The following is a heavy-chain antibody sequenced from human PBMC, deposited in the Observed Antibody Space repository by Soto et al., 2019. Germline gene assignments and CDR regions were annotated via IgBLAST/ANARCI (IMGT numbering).Heavy chain of an antibody. V-gene: IGHV3-48*03. CDR3: VGGGLFYFDY. CDR1: GFPFSTFE. J-gene: IGHJ4*02. Sequence: PGGSLRLSCAASGFPFSTFEMNWFRQAPGKGLEWVSYIIGSGTITYYADSVKGRFTISRDNAKNSLYLQMNSLRAEDTAVYYCVGGGLFYFDYWGQGXLVTVSS. CDR2: IIGSGTIT. D-gene: IGHD2-15*01.